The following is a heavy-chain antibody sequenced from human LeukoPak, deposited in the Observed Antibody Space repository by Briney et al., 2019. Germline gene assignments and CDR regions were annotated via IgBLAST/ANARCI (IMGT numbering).Heavy chain of an antibody. CDR2: IHSSGYT. Sequence: SETLSLTCTGSGGSISGNYWGWIRQPPGQGLEWIAYIHSSGYTNYNPSLKSRVTISVDTSNNQFSLKVTSVTAADTAMYYCTKRQGPTSGSYDYFDPWGQGALVTVPS. CDR3: TKRQGPTSGSYDYFDP. V-gene: IGHV4-4*09. J-gene: IGHJ5*02. D-gene: IGHD1-26*01. CDR1: GGSISGNY.